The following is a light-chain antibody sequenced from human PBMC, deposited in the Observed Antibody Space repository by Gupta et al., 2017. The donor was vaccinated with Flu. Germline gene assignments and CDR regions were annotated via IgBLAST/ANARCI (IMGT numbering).Light chain of an antibody. J-gene: IGKJ4*01. CDR3: QQFYSTPLT. CDR1: QSVLYSSNNRNY. CDR2: WAS. Sequence: DIVMTQSPDSLAVSLGERATINCRSSQSVLYSSNNRNYFAWYQQKPGQPPKLIIYWASTRESGVPDRFSGNGSGTDFTLTISSLQAEDVAVYYCQQFYSTPLTFGGGTKVEIK. V-gene: IGKV4-1*01.